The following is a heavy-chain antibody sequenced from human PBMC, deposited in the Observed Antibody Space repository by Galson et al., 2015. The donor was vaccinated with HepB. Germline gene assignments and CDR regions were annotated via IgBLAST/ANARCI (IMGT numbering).Heavy chain of an antibody. CDR1: GDSASNNNAA. Sequence: CAISGDSASNNNAAWNWIRQSPSRGLEWLGRTYYRSMWYNDYAPSVKSRITVNPETSRNQFSLELSAVTPDDTAVYFCAREEAGTYCFDNWGQGSLVTVSS. J-gene: IGHJ4*02. V-gene: IGHV6-1*01. CDR2: TYYRSMWYN. D-gene: IGHD6-19*01. CDR3: AREEAGTYCFDN.